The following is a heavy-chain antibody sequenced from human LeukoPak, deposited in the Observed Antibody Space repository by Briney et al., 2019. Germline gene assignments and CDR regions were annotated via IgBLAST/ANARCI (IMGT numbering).Heavy chain of an antibody. CDR2: IYHSGST. Sequence: SETLSLTCAVSGNSINSGYYWGWIRQPPGKGQEWIGIIYHSGSTYYNPSLRSRVTISVDTSKNQFSLKLSSVTAADTAVYYCARQTSYYSGSGSYYPGYHFVYWGQGTLVTVSS. CDR3: ARQTSYYSGSGSYYPGYHFVY. CDR1: GNSINSGYY. D-gene: IGHD3-10*01. J-gene: IGHJ4*02. V-gene: IGHV4-38-2*01.